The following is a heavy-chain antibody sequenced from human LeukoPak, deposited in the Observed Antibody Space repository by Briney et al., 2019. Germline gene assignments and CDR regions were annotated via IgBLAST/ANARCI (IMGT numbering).Heavy chain of an antibody. D-gene: IGHD2-15*01. CDR1: GGTFSSYA. V-gene: IGHV1-69*13. CDR3: ERDLPNCSGGSCYSIGWFDP. Sequence: GASVKVSCKASGGTFSSYAISWVRQAPGQGLEWMGGIIPIFGTAKYAQKFQGRVTISADESTSTAYMELSSLRSEDTAVYYCERDLPNCSGGSCYSIGWFDPWGQGTLVTVSS. J-gene: IGHJ5*02. CDR2: IIPIFGTA.